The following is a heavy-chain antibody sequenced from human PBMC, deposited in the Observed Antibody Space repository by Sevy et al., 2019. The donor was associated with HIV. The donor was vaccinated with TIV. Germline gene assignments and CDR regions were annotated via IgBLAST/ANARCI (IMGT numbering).Heavy chain of an antibody. Sequence: GGSLRLSCAASGFIFGDYYMAWVRQAPGKGLEWISYVSRGGFTIYYADSVEGRFSISRDDAKDSLFLQMDSLRAEDTAFYYCGRGAHYYEANLGFDYWGQGALVTVSS. D-gene: IGHD3-16*01. CDR1: GFIFGDYY. J-gene: IGHJ4*02. V-gene: IGHV3-11*01. CDR2: VSRGGFTI. CDR3: GRGAHYYEANLGFDY.